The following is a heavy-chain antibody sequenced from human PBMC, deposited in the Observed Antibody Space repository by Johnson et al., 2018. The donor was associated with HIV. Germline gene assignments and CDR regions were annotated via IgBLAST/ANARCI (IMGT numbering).Heavy chain of an antibody. J-gene: IGHJ3*02. Sequence: VQLVESGGGVVQPGRSLRLSCAASGFTFSSSWMHWVCQAPEKGLEWVADIKCDGNEKYYVDSVKGRVTISRDNSKNTLSLQMSSLRVEDTAIYYCARPSVITTLTTTPWAFDIWGQGTMVTVSS. CDR2: IKCDGNEK. D-gene: IGHD4-17*01. CDR3: ARPSVITTLTTTPWAFDI. V-gene: IGHV3-52*01. CDR1: GFTFSSSW.